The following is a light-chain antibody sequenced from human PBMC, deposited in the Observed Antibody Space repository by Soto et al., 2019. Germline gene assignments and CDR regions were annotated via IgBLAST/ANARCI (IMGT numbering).Light chain of an antibody. CDR3: QQYGGFPLT. V-gene: IGKV3-20*01. CDR1: QSVSTSY. CDR2: GTS. J-gene: IGKJ4*01. Sequence: ENVLTQSPGTLSLSPGERATLSCRASQSVSTSYLAWYQQKGGQAPRLLIYGTSTRATGIPDRFSGSGSGKDFTLTISGLEPEDCAVYYCQQYGGFPLTFGGGTKVEI.